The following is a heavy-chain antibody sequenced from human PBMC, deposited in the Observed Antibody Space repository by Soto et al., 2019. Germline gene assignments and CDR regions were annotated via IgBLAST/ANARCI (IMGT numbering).Heavy chain of an antibody. J-gene: IGHJ3*02. Sequence: GESLKISCKGSGYSFTSYWIGWVRQMPGKGLEWVGIIYPGDSDTRYSPSFQGQVTISADKSISTAYLQWSSLKASDTAMYYCARQIVGYDYYDSSGYYYFAPGAFDIWGQGTMVTV. CDR1: GYSFTSYW. CDR3: ARQIVGYDYYDSSGYYYFAPGAFDI. CDR2: IYPGDSDT. D-gene: IGHD3-22*01. V-gene: IGHV5-51*01.